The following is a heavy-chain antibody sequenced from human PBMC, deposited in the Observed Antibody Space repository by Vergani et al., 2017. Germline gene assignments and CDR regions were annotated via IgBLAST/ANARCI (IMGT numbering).Heavy chain of an antibody. CDR1: GGSISSYY. J-gene: IGHJ6*03. CDR3: AREDYYYYYMDV. Sequence: QVQLQESGPGLVKPSETLSLTCTVSGGSISSYYWSRIRQPPGKGLEWIGYIYYSGSTNYNPSLKSRVTISVDTSKNQFSLKLSSVTAADTAVYYCAREDYYYYYMDVWGKGP. V-gene: IGHV4-59*01. D-gene: IGHD1-26*01. CDR2: IYYSGST.